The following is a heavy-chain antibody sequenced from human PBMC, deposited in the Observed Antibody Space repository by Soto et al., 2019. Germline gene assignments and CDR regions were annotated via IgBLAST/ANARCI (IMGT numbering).Heavy chain of an antibody. J-gene: IGHJ6*02. CDR3: AVGGYSGYHYDYYCYGLDV. D-gene: IGHD5-12*01. V-gene: IGHV1-69*06. CDR2: IIPIFGTA. Sequence: QVQLVQSGAEVKKPGSSVKVSCKASGSTFSNYALTWVRQAPGHGLEWMGGIIPIFGTANYAQKFQGRVTITADKSTSTDYMELGSLRSEDTAVYFCAVGGYSGYHYDYYCYGLDVLGQGTTVTVSS. CDR1: GSTFSNYA.